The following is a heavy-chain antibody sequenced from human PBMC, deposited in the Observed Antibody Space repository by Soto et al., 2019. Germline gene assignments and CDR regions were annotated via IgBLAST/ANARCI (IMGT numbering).Heavy chain of an antibody. V-gene: IGHV3-23*01. D-gene: IGHD3-10*01. Sequence: DVQLLESGGHWVQPGGSLRLSCSASGFTLSSYAMSWVRQAPGKGLEWVSSISAGGDMTYNSDSVRGRFTISRDNSDNALFLQMHNLRIEGTALYYCARGDRGGSGSPASYYYSGWDVWGQGATVIVS. CDR3: ARGDRGGSGSPASYYYSGWDV. CDR2: ISAGGDMT. J-gene: IGHJ6*02. CDR1: GFTLSSYA.